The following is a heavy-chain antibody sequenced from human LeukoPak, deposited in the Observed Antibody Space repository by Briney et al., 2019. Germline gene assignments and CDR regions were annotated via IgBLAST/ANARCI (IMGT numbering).Heavy chain of an antibody. Sequence: PGGSLRLSCAASGFTLSSYEMNWVRQAPGEGLEWVSYISSSGNTIYYADSVKGRFTISRDNAKNSLYLQMNSLRAEDTAVYYCARTSGYCISTSCYNWFDPWGQGTLVTVSS. CDR1: GFTLSSYE. D-gene: IGHD2-2*03. V-gene: IGHV3-48*03. CDR3: ARTSGYCISTSCYNWFDP. J-gene: IGHJ5*02. CDR2: ISSSGNTI.